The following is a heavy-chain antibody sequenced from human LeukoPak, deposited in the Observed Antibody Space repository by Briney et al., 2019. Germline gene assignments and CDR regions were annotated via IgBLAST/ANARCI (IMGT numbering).Heavy chain of an antibody. V-gene: IGHV1-46*01. D-gene: IGHD2-2*01. J-gene: IGHJ4*02. CDR3: ARDPQELHIVVVPAAMDY. CDR1: GYTFTSYY. CDR2: INPSGGST. Sequence: GASVKVSCKASGYTFTSYYMHWVRQAPGQGLEWMGIINPSGGSTSYTQKFQGRVTMTRDTSTSTVYMELSSLRSEDTAVYYCARDPQELHIVVVPAAMDYWGQGTLVTVSS.